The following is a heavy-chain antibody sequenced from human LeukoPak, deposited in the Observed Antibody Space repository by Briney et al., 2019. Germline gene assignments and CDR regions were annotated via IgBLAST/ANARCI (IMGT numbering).Heavy chain of an antibody. CDR1: GYTFTSYA. V-gene: IGHV1-3*01. CDR2: INAGNGNT. J-gene: IGHJ5*02. Sequence: EASVKVSCKASGYTFTSYAMHWVRQAPGQRLEWMGWINAGNGNTKYSQKFQGRVTITRDTSASTAYMELSSLRSEDTAVYYCARESSGWYWRFDPCGQGTLVTVSS. CDR3: ARESSGWYWRFDP. D-gene: IGHD6-19*01.